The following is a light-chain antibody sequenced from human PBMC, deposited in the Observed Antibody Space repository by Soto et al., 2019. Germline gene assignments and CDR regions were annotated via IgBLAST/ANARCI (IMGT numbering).Light chain of an antibody. Sequence: EIVLTQSPGTLSLSPGERATLSCRASQTVTSNYLAWYQRKPGQPPRLLIYGASSRATDIPDRFSGSGSGKDFTLTITRLEPEDFALYFCQQDAGSPSTFGQGTKVEIK. J-gene: IGKJ1*01. CDR2: GAS. V-gene: IGKV3-20*01. CDR3: QQDAGSPST. CDR1: QTVTSNY.